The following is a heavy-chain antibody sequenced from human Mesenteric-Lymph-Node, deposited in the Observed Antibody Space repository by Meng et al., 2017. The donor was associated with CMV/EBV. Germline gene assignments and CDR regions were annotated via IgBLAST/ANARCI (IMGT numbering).Heavy chain of an antibody. J-gene: IGHJ6*02. D-gene: IGHD3-3*01. CDR1: GGSISSYY. Sequence: SETLSLTCTVSGGSISSYYWRWIRQPPGKGLEWIGYIYYSGSTNYNPSLKSRVTISVDTSKNQFSLKLSSVTAADTAVYYCARHPLDFWSGYSYYYGMDVWGQGTTVTVSS. V-gene: IGHV4-59*01. CDR2: IYYSGST. CDR3: ARHPLDFWSGYSYYYGMDV.